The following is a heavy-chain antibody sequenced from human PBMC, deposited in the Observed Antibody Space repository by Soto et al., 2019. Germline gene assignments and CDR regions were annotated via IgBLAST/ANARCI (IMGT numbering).Heavy chain of an antibody. CDR1: GFSLTTSGVG. J-gene: IGHJ4*02. CDR3: AHRLRWLANFDY. D-gene: IGHD6-19*01. V-gene: IGHV2-5*01. CDR2: IYWNDEK. Sequence: QITLKESGPTLVKPTQTLTLTCTFSGFSLTTSGVGVGWIRQPPGTALEWLALIYWNDEKRYSPSLKSRLTITKDTSRNQVVLTMTNMDPMDTATYYCAHRLRWLANFDYWGQGTLVTVSS.